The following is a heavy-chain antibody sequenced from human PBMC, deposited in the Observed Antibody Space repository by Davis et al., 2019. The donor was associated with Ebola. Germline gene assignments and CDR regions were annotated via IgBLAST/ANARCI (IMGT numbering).Heavy chain of an antibody. J-gene: IGHJ4*02. CDR1: GFTFSSYG. Sequence: PGGSLRLSCAASGFTFSSYGMHWVRQAPGKGLEWVAVIWYDGSNKYYADSVKGRFTISRDNSKNTLYLQMNSLRAEDTAVYYCARVVGCSSTSCYRGYFDYWGQGTLVTVSS. CDR2: IWYDGSNK. V-gene: IGHV3-33*08. D-gene: IGHD2-2*01. CDR3: ARVVGCSSTSCYRGYFDY.